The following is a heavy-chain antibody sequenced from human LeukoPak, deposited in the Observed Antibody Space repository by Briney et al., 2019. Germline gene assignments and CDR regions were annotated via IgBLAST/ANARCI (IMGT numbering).Heavy chain of an antibody. V-gene: IGHV1-2*02. CDR2: IHPRRGDT. Sequence: GASVKVSCKTSGYSFTAFYIHWVRQAPGRRLEWMGWIHPRRGDTNYAQKFQGRATMTRDTSISTASLDLSSLRSDDAAVYYCARDGDYGTGSYYRGCIDSWGQGTPGTVSP. D-gene: IGHD3-10*01. CDR1: GYSFTAFY. CDR3: ARDGDYGTGSYYRGCIDS. J-gene: IGHJ4*02.